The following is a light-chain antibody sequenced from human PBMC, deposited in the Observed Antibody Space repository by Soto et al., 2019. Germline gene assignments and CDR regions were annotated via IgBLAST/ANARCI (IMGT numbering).Light chain of an antibody. Sequence: QLVLTQPPSASGTPGQRVTISCSGSSSNIESNTASWYQQLPGTAPKVLIYSNNQRPSGVPDRFSGSRSGTSASLAISGLQSDDEADYYCAAWDDSLNGVVFGAGTQLTVL. CDR1: SSNIESNT. J-gene: IGLJ2*01. V-gene: IGLV1-44*01. CDR2: SNN. CDR3: AAWDDSLNGVV.